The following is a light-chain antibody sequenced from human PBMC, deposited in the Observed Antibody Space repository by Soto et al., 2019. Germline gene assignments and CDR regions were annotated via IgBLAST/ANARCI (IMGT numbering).Light chain of an antibody. Sequence: DIQMTQSPSSLSASVGDRVTITCRASQSISSYLNWYQQKPGKAPKLLIYAASSLQSGVPSRFSGSGSGTDFTLTISSLQPKDFATYYCQQSYSTPQTFGQGTELEIK. CDR2: AAS. J-gene: IGKJ2*01. V-gene: IGKV1-39*01. CDR1: QSISSY. CDR3: QQSYSTPQT.